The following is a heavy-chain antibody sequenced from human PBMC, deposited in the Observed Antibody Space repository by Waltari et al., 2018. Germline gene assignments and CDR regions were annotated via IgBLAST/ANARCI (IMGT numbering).Heavy chain of an antibody. V-gene: IGHV1-8*03. D-gene: IGHD4-17*01. CDR1: GYTVTSYD. Sequence: VQLVQSGAEVQKPGASVKVSCKASGYTVTSYDINWVRQATGQGLEWMGWMNPNMGNTGYAQKFQGRVTITRNTSISTAYMELSSLRSEDTAVYYCARVSYGDSGGYYFDYWGQGTLVTVSS. J-gene: IGHJ4*02. CDR3: ARVSYGDSGGYYFDY. CDR2: MNPNMGNT.